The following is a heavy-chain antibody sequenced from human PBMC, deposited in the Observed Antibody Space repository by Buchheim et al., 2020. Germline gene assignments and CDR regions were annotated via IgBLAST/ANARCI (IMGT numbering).Heavy chain of an antibody. CDR1: GGTFSSYA. Sequence: QVQLVQSGAEVKKPGSSVKVSCKASGGTFSSYAISWVRQAPGQGLEWMGGIIPIFGTANYAQKFQGRVTITADESTSTAHMELSSLRSEDTAVYYCATWGDIVVVVAATDYYGMDVWGQGTT. CDR3: ATWGDIVVVVAATDYYGMDV. J-gene: IGHJ6*02. CDR2: IIPIFGTA. D-gene: IGHD2-15*01. V-gene: IGHV1-69*01.